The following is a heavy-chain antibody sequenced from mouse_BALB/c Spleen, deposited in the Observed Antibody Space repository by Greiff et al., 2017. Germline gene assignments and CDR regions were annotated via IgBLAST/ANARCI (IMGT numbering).Heavy chain of an antibody. CDR1: GFTCSSFG. Sequence: EVKVVESGGGLVQPGGSRKLSCAASGFTCSSFGMHWVRQAPEKGLEWVAYISSGSSTIYYADTVKGRFTISRDNPKNTLFLQMTSLRSEDTAMYYCARYDYDDYYTMDYWGQGTSVTVSS. CDR3: ARYDYDDYYTMDY. D-gene: IGHD2-4*01. V-gene: IGHV5-17*02. J-gene: IGHJ4*01. CDR2: ISSGSSTI.